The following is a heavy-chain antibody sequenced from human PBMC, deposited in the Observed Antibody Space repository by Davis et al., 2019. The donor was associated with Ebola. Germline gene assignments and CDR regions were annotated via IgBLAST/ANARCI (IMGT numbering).Heavy chain of an antibody. CDR3: TTGEYYYDSSGYSYYFDY. D-gene: IGHD3-22*01. Sequence: GESLKISCAASGFTFSNAWMNWVRQAPGKGLEWVGRIKSKTDGGTTDYAAPVKGRFTISRDDSKNTLYLQMNSLKTEDTAVYYCTTGEYYYDSSGYSYYFDYWGQGTLVTVSS. CDR2: IKSKTDGGTT. CDR1: GFTFSNAW. V-gene: IGHV3-15*07. J-gene: IGHJ4*02.